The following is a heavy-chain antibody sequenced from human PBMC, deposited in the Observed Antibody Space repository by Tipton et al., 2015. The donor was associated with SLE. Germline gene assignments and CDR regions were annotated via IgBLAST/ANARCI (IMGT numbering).Heavy chain of an antibody. Sequence: SLRLSCTASGFNFSSYALHWVRQAPGKGLEWVTFMSYDGSNKYYIGSVKGRFTISRDNSKNTLYLHMNNLRADDTAVYYCARALPYYDFWSGYLDFWGQGTLVTVSS. D-gene: IGHD3-3*01. CDR3: ARALPYYDFWSGYLDF. CDR1: GFNFSSYA. J-gene: IGHJ4*02. CDR2: MSYDGSNK. V-gene: IGHV3-30*04.